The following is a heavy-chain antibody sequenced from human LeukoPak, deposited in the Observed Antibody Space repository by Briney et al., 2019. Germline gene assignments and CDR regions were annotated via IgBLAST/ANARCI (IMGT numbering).Heavy chain of an antibody. CDR1: GYSISSGYY. D-gene: IGHD1-1*01. CDR3: ARAGTQLQEEGYYYYYMDV. CDR2: IYHSGST. Sequence: SETLSLTCTVSGYSISSGYYWGWIRQPPGKGLEWIGSIYHSGSTYYNPSLKSRVTISVDTSKNQFSLKLNSVTAADTAVYYCARAGTQLQEEGYYYYYMDVWGQGTTVTVSS. V-gene: IGHV4-38-2*02. J-gene: IGHJ6*03.